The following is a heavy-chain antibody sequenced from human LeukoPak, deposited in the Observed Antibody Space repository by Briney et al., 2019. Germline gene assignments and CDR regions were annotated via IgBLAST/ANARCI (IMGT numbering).Heavy chain of an antibody. D-gene: IGHD3-16*01. CDR1: GFTFSNYW. CDR3: AKDRANWAIDD. CDR2: IGGDGIA. V-gene: IGHV3-69-1*01. Sequence: PGGSLRLSCAASGFTFSNYWMHWVRQAPGKGLEWISYIGGDGIAFYADSVKGRFTASKDDARKSMYLQMNSLRVEGTAVYYCAKDRANWAIDDWGQGTQVTVSS. J-gene: IGHJ4*02.